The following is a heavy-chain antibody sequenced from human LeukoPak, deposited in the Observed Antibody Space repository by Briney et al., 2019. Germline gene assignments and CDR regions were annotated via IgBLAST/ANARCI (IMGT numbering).Heavy chain of an antibody. J-gene: IGHJ6*02. D-gene: IGHD2-2*01. CDR3: ARHNDYASLMDV. CDR1: GVSVTTSGYY. CDR2: ISYSGIT. V-gene: IGHV4-39*01. Sequence: PSETLSLTCTVFGVSVTTSGYYGAWIRHPPGRGLEWIGSISYSGITYYKPSLRGRVTISGDTAKNQFSLKLSSVTAADTAVYYCARHNDYASLMDVWGQGTTVTVSS.